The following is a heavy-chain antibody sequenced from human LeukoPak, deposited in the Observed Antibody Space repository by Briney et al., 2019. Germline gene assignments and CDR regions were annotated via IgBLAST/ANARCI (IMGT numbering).Heavy chain of an antibody. CDR3: VRGDGYTSTRPFDY. Sequence: ASVKVSCKASGYTFTGHYLHWVRQAPGQGLEWMGWINPNIGDTNYAQKIQGRITMTRDTSINTVYMELSRLISDDMAVYYCVRGDGYTSTRPFDYWGQGTPVTVSS. CDR2: INPNIGDT. D-gene: IGHD2-2*02. J-gene: IGHJ4*02. V-gene: IGHV1-2*02. CDR1: GYTFTGHY.